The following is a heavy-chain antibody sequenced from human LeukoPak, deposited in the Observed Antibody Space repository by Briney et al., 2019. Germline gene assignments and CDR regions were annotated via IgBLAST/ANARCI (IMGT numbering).Heavy chain of an antibody. V-gene: IGHV1-2*02. D-gene: IGHD1-1*01. J-gene: IGHJ4*02. CDR3: ARGKVELEPLGLFDY. Sequence: GASVKVSCKASGYTFTGYYMHWVRQAPGQGLEWMGWINPNSGGTNYAQKFQGRVTMTRDTSISTAYMELSRLRSDDTAVYYCARGKVELEPLGLFDYWGQGTLVTVSS. CDR1: GYTFTGYY. CDR2: INPNSGGT.